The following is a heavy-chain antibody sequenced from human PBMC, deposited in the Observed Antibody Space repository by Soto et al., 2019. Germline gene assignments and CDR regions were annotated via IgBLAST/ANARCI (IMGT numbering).Heavy chain of an antibody. CDR3: ARSGYSSGWYRWYFDF. V-gene: IGHV1-3*01. CDR1: GYTFTNYG. J-gene: IGHJ2*01. CDR2: INAGNGNT. D-gene: IGHD6-19*01. Sequence: ASVKVSCKASGYTFTNYGVHCVRQAPGQRLEWMGWINAGNGNTKYSQKLQGRVTINRDTSASTAYMELSGLRSEDTAAYYCARSGYSSGWYRWYFDFWGRGTLVTVSS.